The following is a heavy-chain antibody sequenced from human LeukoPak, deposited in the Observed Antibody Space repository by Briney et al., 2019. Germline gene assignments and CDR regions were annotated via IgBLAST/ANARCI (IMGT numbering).Heavy chain of an antibody. Sequence: GGSLRLSCTASGFTFSSYGMHWVRQAPGKGLEWVANIKQDGSEKYYVDSVKGRFTISRDNAKNSLYLQMNSLRAEDTAVYYCARDRVVRGVINLDDAFDIWGQGTMVTVSS. CDR2: IKQDGSEK. V-gene: IGHV3-7*01. J-gene: IGHJ3*02. CDR1: GFTFSSYG. D-gene: IGHD3-10*01. CDR3: ARDRVVRGVINLDDAFDI.